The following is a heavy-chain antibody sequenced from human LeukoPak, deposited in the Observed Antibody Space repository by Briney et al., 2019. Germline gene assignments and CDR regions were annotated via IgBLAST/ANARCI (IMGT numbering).Heavy chain of an antibody. Sequence: PSEALSLTCTVSGDSISSYFWSWIRQPPGKGLEWIGYIYYTGDTNYNPSLKSRVTISVDTSKSQSSLKLTSVTAADTAVYYCARAYNYGSGSYSGFAYWGQGTLVTVSS. D-gene: IGHD3-10*01. J-gene: IGHJ4*02. V-gene: IGHV4-59*01. CDR2: IYYTGDT. CDR3: ARAYNYGSGSYSGFAY. CDR1: GDSISSYF.